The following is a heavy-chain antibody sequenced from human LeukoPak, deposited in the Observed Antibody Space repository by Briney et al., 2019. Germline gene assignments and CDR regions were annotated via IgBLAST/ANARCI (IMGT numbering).Heavy chain of an antibody. CDR3: TTSNGALDH. V-gene: IGHV3-21*01. Sequence: PGGSLRLSCAASGFTFSSYSINWVRQAPGKGLEWVSCVSSTSSFIYYADSVKGRFTISRDNAKNSLYLQMNSLRVEDTALYYCTTSNGALDHWGQGTLVTVSS. CDR2: VSSTSSFI. D-gene: IGHD4-17*01. J-gene: IGHJ4*02. CDR1: GFTFSSYS.